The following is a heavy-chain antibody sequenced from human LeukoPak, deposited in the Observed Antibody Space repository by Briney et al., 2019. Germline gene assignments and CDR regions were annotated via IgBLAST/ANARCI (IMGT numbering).Heavy chain of an antibody. J-gene: IGHJ6*02. D-gene: IGHD1-26*01. CDR2: INHSGST. V-gene: IGHV4-34*01. CDR1: GGSFSGYY. CDR3: ARGGWELPPYYYSGMDV. Sequence: PSETLSLTCAVYGGSFSGYYWSWIRQPPGKGLEWIGEINHSGSTNYNPSLKSRVTISVDTSKNQFSLKLSSVTAADTAVYYCARGGWELPPYYYSGMDVWGQGTTVTVSS.